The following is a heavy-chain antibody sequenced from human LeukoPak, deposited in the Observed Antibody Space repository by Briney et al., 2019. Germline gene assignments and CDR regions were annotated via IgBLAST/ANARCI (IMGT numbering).Heavy chain of an antibody. CDR2: TSWNIGSI. CDR3: AKEIVSGYYYGMDV. D-gene: IGHD5/OR15-5a*01. Sequence: GRSLRLSCAASGFTFADYAMRWVRHAPGEVLGWVSGTSWNIGSIGYAACVRGVFTISRDNSKNTLYLQMNSLRAEDTAVYYCAKEIVSGYYYGMDVWGQGTTVTVSS. J-gene: IGHJ6*02. CDR1: GFTFADYA. V-gene: IGHV3-9*01.